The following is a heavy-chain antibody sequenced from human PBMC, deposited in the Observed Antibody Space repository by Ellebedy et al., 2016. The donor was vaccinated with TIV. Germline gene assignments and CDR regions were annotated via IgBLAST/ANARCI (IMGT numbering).Heavy chain of an antibody. J-gene: IGHJ3*01. CDR3: VRDTVAVPDGNTFDF. Sequence: PGGSLRLSCAASGFTFSSYWMTWVRQAPGKGLEWVAHMKYDEIETYYANSIKGRFTISRDNARNSLYLQMKSLRVDDSAMYYCVRDTVAVPDGNTFDFWGQGTMVSVST. CDR2: MKYDEIET. V-gene: IGHV3-7*04. CDR1: GFTFSSYW. D-gene: IGHD2-2*01.